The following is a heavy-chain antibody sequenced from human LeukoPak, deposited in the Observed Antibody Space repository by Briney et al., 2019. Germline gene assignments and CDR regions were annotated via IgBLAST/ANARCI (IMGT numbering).Heavy chain of an antibody. J-gene: IGHJ4*02. Sequence: PGGPLRLSCEASGFTFSDFYMFWIRQAPGKGLERISYISNTGSTMYYADSVKGRFTISRDNAKNTLYLQMNSLRAEDTAVYYCARDALGSYDYWGQGALVTVSS. CDR3: ARDALGSYDY. CDR1: GFTFSDFY. CDR2: ISNTGSTM. D-gene: IGHD3-10*01. V-gene: IGHV3-11*01.